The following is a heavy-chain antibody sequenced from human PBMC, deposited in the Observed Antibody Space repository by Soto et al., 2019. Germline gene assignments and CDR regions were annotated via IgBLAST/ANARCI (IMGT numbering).Heavy chain of an antibody. D-gene: IGHD3-3*01. CDR1: GYTFTSYA. V-gene: IGHV1-3*01. CDR2: INAGNGNT. Sequence: ASVKVSCKASGYTFTSYAMHWVRQAPGQRLEWMGWINAGNGNTKYSQKFQGRVTITRDTSASTAYMELSSLRSEDTAVYYCARAYYDFWSGPINYYMAVWGKGTTVTVSS. CDR3: ARAYYDFWSGPINYYMAV. J-gene: IGHJ6*03.